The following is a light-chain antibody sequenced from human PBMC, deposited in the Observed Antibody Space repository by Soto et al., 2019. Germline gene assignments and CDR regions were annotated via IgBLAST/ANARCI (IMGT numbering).Light chain of an antibody. CDR1: QSVSSL. Sequence: IVLTQSPATLSASPGERVTLSCRASQSVSSLLAWYQQKPRQAPTLLMYDTSTRATGIPARFSGSGSGTDFTLTISSLQSEDLAIYYCQQYHIRPYTFGQGTKLEIK. J-gene: IGKJ2*01. CDR3: QQYHIRPYT. CDR2: DTS. V-gene: IGKV3-15*01.